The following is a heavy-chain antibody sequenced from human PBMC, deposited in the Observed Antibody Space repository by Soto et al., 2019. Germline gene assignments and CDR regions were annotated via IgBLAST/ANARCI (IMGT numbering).Heavy chain of an antibody. CDR2: ISGSGGST. CDR3: AKPVIAGHYYYGMDV. CDR1: GFTFSSYA. J-gene: IGHJ6*02. Sequence: PGGSLRLSCAASGFTFSSYAMSWVRQAPGKGLEWVSAISGSGGSTYYADSVKGRFTISRDNSKNTLYLQMNSLRAEDTTVYYCAKPVIAGHYYYGMDVWGQGTTVTVSS. D-gene: IGHD6-13*01. V-gene: IGHV3-23*01.